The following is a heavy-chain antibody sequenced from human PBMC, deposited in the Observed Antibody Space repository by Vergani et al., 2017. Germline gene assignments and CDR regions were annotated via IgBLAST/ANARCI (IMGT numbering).Heavy chain of an antibody. Sequence: QVQLVQSGAEVKKPGSSVKVSCKASGGTFSSYAISWVRQAPGQGLEWMGGIIPIFGTANYAQKFQGRVTITADESTSTAYMELSSLRSDDTAVYYCARDXSVLLRSSTTSLYWYFDLWGRGTLVTVSS. D-gene: IGHD2/OR15-2a*01. J-gene: IGHJ2*01. CDR2: IIPIFGTA. CDR1: GGTFSSYA. V-gene: IGHV1-69*01. CDR3: ARDXSVLLRSSTTSLYWYFDL.